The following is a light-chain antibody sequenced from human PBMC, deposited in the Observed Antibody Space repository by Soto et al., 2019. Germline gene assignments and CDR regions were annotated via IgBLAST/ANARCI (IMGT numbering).Light chain of an antibody. CDR3: QQYGDSPYT. J-gene: IGKJ2*01. CDR2: GAS. Sequence: EIVLTQSPGTLSLSPGERATLSCRASQSVRSSYLAWYQQKPGQAPRLLIYGASTRATGIPDRFSGSGSGTEFTLTISRLEPADFAVFYCQQYGDSPYTFGQGTKLEIK. CDR1: QSVRSSY. V-gene: IGKV3-20*01.